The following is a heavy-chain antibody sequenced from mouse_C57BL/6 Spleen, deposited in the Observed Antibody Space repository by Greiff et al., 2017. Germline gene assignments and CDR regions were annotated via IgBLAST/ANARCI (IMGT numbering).Heavy chain of an antibody. J-gene: IGHJ1*03. CDR3: ARDWITTVVGGYFDV. CDR2: ISDGGGYT. CDR1: GFTFSSYA. V-gene: IGHV5-4*01. Sequence: EVKLVESGGGLVKPGGSLKLSCAASGFTFSSYAMSWVRQTPEKRLEWVATISDGGGYTYYPDNVKGRFTISRDNAKNNLYLQMSHLKSEDTAMYYCARDWITTVVGGYFDVWGTGTTVTVSS. D-gene: IGHD1-1*01.